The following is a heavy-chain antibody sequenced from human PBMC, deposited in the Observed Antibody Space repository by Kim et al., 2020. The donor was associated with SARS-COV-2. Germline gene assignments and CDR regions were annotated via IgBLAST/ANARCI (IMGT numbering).Heavy chain of an antibody. D-gene: IGHD6-19*01. CDR2: ISYDGSNK. CDR1: GFTFSSYG. J-gene: IGHJ4*02. CDR3: AKSSGIAVATPFYY. V-gene: IGHV3-30*18. Sequence: GGSLRLSCAASGFTFSSYGMHWVRQAPGKGLEWVAVISYDGSNKYYADSVKGRFTISRDNSKNTLYLQMNSLRAEDTAVYYCAKSSGIAVATPFYYWGQG.